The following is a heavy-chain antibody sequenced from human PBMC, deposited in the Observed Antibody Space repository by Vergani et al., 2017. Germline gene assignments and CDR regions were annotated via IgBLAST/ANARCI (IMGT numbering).Heavy chain of an antibody. J-gene: IGHJ3*02. Sequence: QVQLQESGPGLVKPSQTLSLTCTVSGGSISSGGYYWSWIRQHPGKGLEWIGYIYYSGSTYYNPSLKSRVTISVDTSKNQFSLKLSSVTAADTAVYYCARGATMIQHPTDNDAFDIWGQGTMVTVSS. D-gene: IGHD3-22*01. CDR3: ARGATMIQHPTDNDAFDI. CDR1: GGSISSGGYY. V-gene: IGHV4-31*03. CDR2: IYYSGST.